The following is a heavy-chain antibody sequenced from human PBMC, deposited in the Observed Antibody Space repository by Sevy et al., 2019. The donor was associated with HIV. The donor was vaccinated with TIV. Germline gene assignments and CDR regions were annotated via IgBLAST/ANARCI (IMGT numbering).Heavy chain of an antibody. J-gene: IGHJ4*02. CDR1: GDSVSSNSAA. CDR2: TYYASRWYN. D-gene: IGHD4-17*01. Sequence: KQSQTLSLTCAISGDSVSSNSAAWNWIRQSPSRGLEWLGRTYYASRWYNDYAVSVIGRITINQDTSKNQFSLQLNSVTPEDTAVYYCARVPLRSLLYYFDYWGQGVLVTVSS. CDR3: ARVPLRSLLYYFDY. V-gene: IGHV6-1*01.